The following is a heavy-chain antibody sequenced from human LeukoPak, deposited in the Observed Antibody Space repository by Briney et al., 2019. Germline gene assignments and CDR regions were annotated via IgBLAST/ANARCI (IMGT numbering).Heavy chain of an antibody. CDR1: GYTFTGYY. Sequence: ASVKVSCKASGYTFTGYYMHWVRQAPGQGLEWMGWINPNSGGTNYAQKFQGRVTMTRDTSISTAYMELSRLRSEDTAVYYCASRGEYYGSGSYANWGQGTLVTVSS. J-gene: IGHJ4*02. V-gene: IGHV1-2*02. CDR3: ASRGEYYGSGSYAN. CDR2: INPNSGGT. D-gene: IGHD3-10*01.